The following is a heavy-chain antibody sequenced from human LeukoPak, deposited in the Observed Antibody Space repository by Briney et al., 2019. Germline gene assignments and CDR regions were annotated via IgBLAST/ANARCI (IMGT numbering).Heavy chain of an antibody. CDR2: ISGSGGST. CDR3: ANGPEDSSSWYDY. CDR1: GFTFSSYA. V-gene: IGHV3-23*01. Sequence: PGGSLRLSCAAPGFTFSSYAMSWVRQAPGKGLEWVSAISGSGGSTYYADSVKGRFTISRDNSKNTLYLQMNSLRAEDTAVYYCANGPEDSSSWYDYWGQGTLVTVSS. D-gene: IGHD6-13*01. J-gene: IGHJ4*02.